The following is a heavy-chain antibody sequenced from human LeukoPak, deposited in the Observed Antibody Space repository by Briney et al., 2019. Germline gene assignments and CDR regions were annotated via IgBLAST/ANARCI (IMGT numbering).Heavy chain of an antibody. Sequence: SGGSLRLSCAAPGFTVTSNYVNWVRQAPGKGLEWVSVIYTSGNAYYADSVKGRFTISRDISKNTLYLQMNSLRAEDTAVYYCARGGTGWYLYDGWGQGTLVTVSS. V-gene: IGHV3-66*01. CDR3: ARGGTGWYLYDG. CDR2: IYTSGNA. J-gene: IGHJ4*02. CDR1: GFTVTSNY. D-gene: IGHD6-19*01.